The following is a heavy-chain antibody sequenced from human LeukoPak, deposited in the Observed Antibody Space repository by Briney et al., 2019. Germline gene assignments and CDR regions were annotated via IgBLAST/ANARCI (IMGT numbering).Heavy chain of an antibody. CDR2: ISYDGSNK. Sequence: GGSLRLSCAASGFTFSSYGMHWVRQAPGKGLEWVAVISYDGSNKYYADSVKGRFTISRDNSKNTLYLQMNSLRAEDTAVYYCATSLAGGDYWGQEPWSPSPQ. V-gene: IGHV3-30*03. J-gene: IGHJ4*01. D-gene: IGHD3-16*01. CDR3: ATSLAGGDY. CDR1: GFTFSSYG.